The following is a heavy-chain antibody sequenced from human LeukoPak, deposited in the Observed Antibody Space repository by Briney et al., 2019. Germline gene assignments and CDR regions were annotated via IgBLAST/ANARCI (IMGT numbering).Heavy chain of an antibody. CDR3: AKSGRRHYMDV. V-gene: IGHV3-9*03. Sequence: AGGSLRLSCAASGFTFDDYAMHWVRQAPWKGLEWVSGISWNSGSIGYADSVKGRFTISRDNAKNSLYLQTNSLRAEDMALYYCAKSGRRHYMDVWCKGTTVTVSS. J-gene: IGHJ6*03. D-gene: IGHD6-25*01. CDR1: GFTFDDYA. CDR2: ISWNSGSI.